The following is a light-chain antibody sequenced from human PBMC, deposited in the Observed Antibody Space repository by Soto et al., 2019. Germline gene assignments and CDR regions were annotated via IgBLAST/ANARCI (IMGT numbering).Light chain of an antibody. CDR1: QSVSSY. J-gene: IGKJ5*01. Sequence: EIVLTQSPATLSLSPGERATLSCRASQSVSSYLAWYQQKPGQAPRLLIYDASNRATGIPARFSGSGSGTDFTSTLSSLEPEDFAVYYCQQRSNWPPITFGQGTRLEIK. CDR2: DAS. CDR3: QQRSNWPPIT. V-gene: IGKV3-11*01.